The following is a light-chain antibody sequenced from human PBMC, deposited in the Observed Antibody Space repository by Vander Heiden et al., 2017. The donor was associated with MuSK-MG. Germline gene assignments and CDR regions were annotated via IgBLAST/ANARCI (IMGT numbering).Light chain of an antibody. CDR1: QSISNL. CDR2: AAS. V-gene: IGKV1-39*01. J-gene: IGKJ1*01. CDR3: QQSDRNPRT. Sequence: DIQMTQSPSSLSASVGDRVTITCRASQSISNLLNWYQQKPGKAPNLLIYAASTLQSGVPSRFSGSGSGTDFTLTISRLQPEDFATYYCQQSDRNPRTFGQGTKVEIK.